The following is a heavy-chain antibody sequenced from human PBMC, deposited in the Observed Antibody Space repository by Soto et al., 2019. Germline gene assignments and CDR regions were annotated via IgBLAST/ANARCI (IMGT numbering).Heavy chain of an antibody. V-gene: IGHV4-31*03. Sequence: SETLSLTCTVSGGSISSGGYYWSWIRQHPGKGLEWIGYIYYSGSTYYNPSLKSRVTISVDTSKNQFSLKLSSVTAADTAVYYCARLTSGPVYFDYWGQGTLVTVSS. CDR2: IYYSGST. CDR1: GGSISSGGYY. D-gene: IGHD3-10*01. CDR3: ARLTSGPVYFDY. J-gene: IGHJ4*02.